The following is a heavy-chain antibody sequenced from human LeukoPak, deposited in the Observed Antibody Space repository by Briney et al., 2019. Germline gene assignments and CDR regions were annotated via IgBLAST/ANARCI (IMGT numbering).Heavy chain of an antibody. CDR1: GYRFTSYW. CDR3: ARRGRRHYYYYGMDV. V-gene: IGHV5-51*01. CDR2: IYPGDSDT. J-gene: IGHJ6*02. Sequence: GESLKISCKGSGYRFTSYWIGWVRQMPGKGLEWMGFIYPGDSDTRYSPSFQGQVTISADKSISTAYLQWSSLKASDTAMYYCARRGRRHYYYYGMDVWGQGTTVTVSS.